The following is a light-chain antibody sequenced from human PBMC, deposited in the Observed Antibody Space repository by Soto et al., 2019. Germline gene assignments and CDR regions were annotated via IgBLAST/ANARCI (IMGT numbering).Light chain of an antibody. Sequence: DIQMTQSPSRLSASVGDRVTITCRASQSIAYWLAWYQQKPGKAPKLLIYAASTLQSGVPSRFSGSGSGTDFTLTISCLQSEDFATYYCQQYYSYPWTFGQGTKVDIK. J-gene: IGKJ1*01. CDR2: AAS. CDR1: QSIAYW. V-gene: IGKV1-5*01. CDR3: QQYYSYPWT.